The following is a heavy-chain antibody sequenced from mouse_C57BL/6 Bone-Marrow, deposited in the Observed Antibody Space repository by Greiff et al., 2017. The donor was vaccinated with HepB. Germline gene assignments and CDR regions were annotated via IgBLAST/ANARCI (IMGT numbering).Heavy chain of an antibody. V-gene: IGHV1-53*01. CDR3: ALYDYDVGNYYAMDY. CDR2: INPSNGGT. CDR1: GYTFTSYW. Sequence: QVQLQQPGTELVKPGASVKLSCKASGYTFTSYWMHWVKQRPGQGLEWIGNINPSNGGTNYNEKFKSKATLTVDKSSSTAYMQLSSLTSADSAVYYCALYDYDVGNYYAMDYWGQGTSVTVSS. D-gene: IGHD2-4*01. J-gene: IGHJ4*01.